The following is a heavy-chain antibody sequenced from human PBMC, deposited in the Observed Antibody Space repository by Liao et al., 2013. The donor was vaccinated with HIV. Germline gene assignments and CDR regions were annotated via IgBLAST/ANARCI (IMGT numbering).Heavy chain of an antibody. CDR3: ASYRNGYSLDY. Sequence: QVQLQQWGAGLLKPSETLSLTCAVYVGSFSGYYWSWIRQPPGKGLEWIGEINHSGSTNYNVSLKSRVTISVDTSKNHFSLRLSSVTAADTAVYYCASYRNGYSLDYWGQGTLVTVSS. D-gene: IGHD5-24*01. CDR2: INHSGST. V-gene: IGHV4-34*01. J-gene: IGHJ4*02. CDR1: VGSFSGYY.